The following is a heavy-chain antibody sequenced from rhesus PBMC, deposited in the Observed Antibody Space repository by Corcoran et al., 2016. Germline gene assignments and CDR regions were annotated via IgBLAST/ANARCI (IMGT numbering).Heavy chain of an antibody. CDR3: ARRNSNYGHFDF. J-gene: IGHJ1*01. CDR2: IDGNIVRT. Sequence: QVTLQQWGEGLVKPSATLSLTCAVYGGSISGYYYWSWIRQAPGMGLEWIGNIDGNIVRTNYNPSLKNRVTISKDTSRKQFSLKLSSGTAADTAVYYCARRNSNYGHFDFWGQGALVTVSS. V-gene: IGHV4-73*01. D-gene: IGHD4-23*01. CDR1: GGSISGYYY.